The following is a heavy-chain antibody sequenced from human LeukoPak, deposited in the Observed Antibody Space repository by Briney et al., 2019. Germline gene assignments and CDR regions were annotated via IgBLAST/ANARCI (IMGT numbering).Heavy chain of an antibody. Sequence: GGSLRLSCAASGFTFSSYAMSWVRQAPGKGLEWVANIKQEGSEKFYVDSVKGRFTISRDNSKNTLYLQMNSLRAEDTAVYCCARERYDFWSGYYYYYGMDVWGQGTTVTVSS. CDR3: ARERYDFWSGYYYYYGMDV. J-gene: IGHJ6*02. CDR2: IKQEGSEK. CDR1: GFTFSSYA. D-gene: IGHD3-3*01. V-gene: IGHV3-7*01.